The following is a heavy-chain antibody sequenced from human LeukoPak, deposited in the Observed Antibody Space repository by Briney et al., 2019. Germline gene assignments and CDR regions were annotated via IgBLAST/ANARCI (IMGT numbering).Heavy chain of an antibody. Sequence: PAGTLTLSCAASGFTFSSHEMNWVRQAPGRGLEWVSYTSSGGTTIYYADSVKGRFTISRDNAKNSLYLQMNSLRVEDTAVYYCARNPQRRAYESPYYLDYWGQGTLVAVPS. V-gene: IGHV3-48*03. CDR3: ARNPQRRAYESPYYLDY. CDR1: GFTFSSHE. D-gene: IGHD3-16*01. J-gene: IGHJ4*02. CDR2: TSSGGTTI.